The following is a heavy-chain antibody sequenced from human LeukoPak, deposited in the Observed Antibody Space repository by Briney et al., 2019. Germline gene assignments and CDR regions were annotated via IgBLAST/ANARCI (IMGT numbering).Heavy chain of an antibody. CDR3: AKDAGTTIYDILTPRYMDV. V-gene: IGHV3-23*01. CDR1: GFTFSSYG. J-gene: IGHJ6*03. Sequence: GGSLRLSCAASGFTFSSYGMSWVRQAPGKGLEWVSAISGSGGSTYYADSVKGRFTISRDNSKNTLYLQMNSLRAEDTAVYYCAKDAGTTIYDILTPRYMDVWGKGTTVTISS. D-gene: IGHD3-9*01. CDR2: ISGSGGST.